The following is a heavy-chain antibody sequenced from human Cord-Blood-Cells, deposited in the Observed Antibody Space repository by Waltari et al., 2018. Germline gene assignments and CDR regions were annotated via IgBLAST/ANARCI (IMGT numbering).Heavy chain of an antibody. J-gene: IGHJ5*02. Sequence: QVQLQESGPGLVKPSQTLSLTCTVSGGSISSGGYSWSWIRQHPGKGLEWIGYIYYSGSTYSNPSLKSRVTISVDTSKNQFSLKLSSVTAADTAVYYCARESSSWYWFDPWGQGTLVTVSS. CDR1: GGSISSGGYS. CDR3: ARESSSWYWFDP. CDR2: IYYSGST. D-gene: IGHD6-13*01. V-gene: IGHV4-31*03.